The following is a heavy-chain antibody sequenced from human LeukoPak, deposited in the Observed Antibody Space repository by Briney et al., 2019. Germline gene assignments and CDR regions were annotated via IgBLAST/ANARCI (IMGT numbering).Heavy chain of an antibody. Sequence: PSETLSLTCNVSGGSISSDMYYWNWIRQPAGKGLEWIGRIYSSGSTNYNPSLKSRVTISVDTSKNQFSLRLSSVTAADTAVYYCARHGRAAAVDYWGQGTLVTVSS. CDR1: GGSISSDMYY. D-gene: IGHD6-13*01. CDR3: ARHGRAAAVDY. V-gene: IGHV4-61*02. CDR2: IYSSGST. J-gene: IGHJ4*02.